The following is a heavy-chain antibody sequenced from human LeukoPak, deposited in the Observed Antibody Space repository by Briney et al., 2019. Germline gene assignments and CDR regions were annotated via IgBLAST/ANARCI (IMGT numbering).Heavy chain of an antibody. CDR2: IIPIFGTA. Sequence: ASVKVSCKASGGTFSSYAISWVRQAPGQGLEWMGGIIPIFGTANYAQKFQGRVTITTDESTSTAYMELSSLRSEDTAVYYCASTPLSYYGSGSYYNVVDYWGQATLVTVSS. CDR3: ASTPLSYYGSGSYYNVVDY. V-gene: IGHV1-69*05. D-gene: IGHD3-10*01. CDR1: GGTFSSYA. J-gene: IGHJ4*02.